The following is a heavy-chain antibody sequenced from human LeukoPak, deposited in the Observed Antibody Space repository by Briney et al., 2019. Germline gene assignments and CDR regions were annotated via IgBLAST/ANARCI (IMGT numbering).Heavy chain of an antibody. CDR3: ARYSSNDAFDI. D-gene: IGHD6-13*01. V-gene: IGHV4-59*01. Sequence: SETLSLTCTVAGGSISSYYWSWIRQPPGKGLEWIGYIYYSGSTNYNPSLKSRVPISVDTSKNQFSLKLSSVTAADTAVYYCARYSSNDAFDIWGQGTMVTVSS. CDR1: GGSISSYY. J-gene: IGHJ3*02. CDR2: IYYSGST.